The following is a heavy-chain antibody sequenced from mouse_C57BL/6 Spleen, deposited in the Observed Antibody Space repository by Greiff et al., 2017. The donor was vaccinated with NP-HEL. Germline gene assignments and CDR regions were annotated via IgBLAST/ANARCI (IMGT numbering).Heavy chain of an antibody. CDR2: INPNNGGT. CDR1: GYTFTDYY. J-gene: IGHJ4*01. V-gene: IGHV1-26*01. D-gene: IGHD2-1*01. Sequence: EVQLQQSGPELVKPGASVKISCKASGYTFTDYYMNWVKQSHGKSLEWIGDINPNNGGTSYNQKFKGKATLTVDKSSSTAYMELRSLTSEDSAVYYCARLHLRLSTMVPMDYWGQGTSVTVSS. CDR3: ARLHLRLSTMVPMDY.